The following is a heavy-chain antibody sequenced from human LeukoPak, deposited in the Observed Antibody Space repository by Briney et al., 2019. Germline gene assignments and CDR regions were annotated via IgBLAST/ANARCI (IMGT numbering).Heavy chain of an antibody. Sequence: SETLSLTCAVYGGSFSGYYWSWIRQPPGKGLEWIGEINHSGSTNYNPSLKSRVTISVDTSKNQFSLKLSSVTAAGTAVYYCARERLGELSDAFDIWGQGTMVTVSS. V-gene: IGHV4-34*01. CDR1: GGSFSGYY. CDR3: ARERLGELSDAFDI. J-gene: IGHJ3*02. D-gene: IGHD3-16*02. CDR2: INHSGST.